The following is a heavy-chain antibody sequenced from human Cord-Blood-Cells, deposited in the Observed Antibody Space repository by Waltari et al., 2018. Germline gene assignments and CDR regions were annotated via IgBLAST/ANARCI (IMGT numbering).Heavy chain of an antibody. CDR2: IYYSGST. CDR3: ARHERLKSGEVVVVAATDY. Sequence: QLQLQESGPGLVKPPETLSPTSTVSVGSLRSSSYHWGRTRQPPGKGLEWIGSIYYSGSTYYNPSLKSRVTISVDTSKNQFSLKLSSVTAADTAVYYCARHERLKSGEVVVVAATDYWGQGTLVTVSS. CDR1: VGSLRSSSYH. V-gene: IGHV4-39*01. J-gene: IGHJ4*02. D-gene: IGHD2-15*01.